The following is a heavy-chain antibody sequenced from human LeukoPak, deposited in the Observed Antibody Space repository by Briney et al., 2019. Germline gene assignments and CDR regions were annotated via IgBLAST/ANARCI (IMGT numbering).Heavy chain of an antibody. D-gene: IGHD3-3*01. J-gene: IGHJ4*02. V-gene: IGHV4-39*01. Sequence: SETLSLTCTVSGGSISTTGSYLGWIRQPPGKGLGCIGSISYSGSTYYNPSLKSRVTISVDTSKNQFSLKLSAVTAADTAVYYCARFGSNYFDYWGQGTLVTVSS. CDR2: ISYSGST. CDR1: GGSISTTGSY. CDR3: ARFGSNYFDY.